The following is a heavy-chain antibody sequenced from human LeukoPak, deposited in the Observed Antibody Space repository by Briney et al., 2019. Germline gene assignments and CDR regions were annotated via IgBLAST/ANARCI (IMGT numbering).Heavy chain of an antibody. CDR1: GFTFDDYA. D-gene: IGHD3-22*01. V-gene: IGHV3-9*01. Sequence: GGSLRLSCAASGFTFDDYAMHWVRQAPGKGLERVSGISWNSGSIGYADSVKGRFTISRDNAKNSLYLQMNSLRAEDTALYYCAKAYYYDSSGYLDYWGQGTLVTVSS. J-gene: IGHJ4*02. CDR2: ISWNSGSI. CDR3: AKAYYYDSSGYLDY.